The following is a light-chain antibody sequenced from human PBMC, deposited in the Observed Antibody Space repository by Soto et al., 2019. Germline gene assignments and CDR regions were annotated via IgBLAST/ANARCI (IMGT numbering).Light chain of an antibody. J-gene: IGKJ1*01. Sequence: DIQLTQSPSFLSASVGDRVTITCRANQDISSSLAWYQQIPGKAPKLLIYAASTLQSGVPSRFSGSGSVTEFTLTVSSLQPEDFATYYCHQRNTFPRTFGQGTKVEIK. V-gene: IGKV1-9*01. CDR1: QDISSS. CDR2: AAS. CDR3: HQRNTFPRT.